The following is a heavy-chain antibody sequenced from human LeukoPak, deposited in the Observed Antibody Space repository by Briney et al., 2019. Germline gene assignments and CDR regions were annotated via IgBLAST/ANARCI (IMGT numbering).Heavy chain of an antibody. CDR2: IIPIFGTA. CDR1: GYTFTSYG. CDR3: ARAKRNYCSSTSCYLDY. J-gene: IGHJ4*02. Sequence: SVKVSCKASGYTFTSYGISWVRQAPGQGLEWMGGIIPIFGTANYAQKFQGRVTITADESTSTAYMELSSLRSEDTAVYYCARAKRNYCSSTSCYLDYWGQGTLVTVSS. D-gene: IGHD2-2*01. V-gene: IGHV1-69*13.